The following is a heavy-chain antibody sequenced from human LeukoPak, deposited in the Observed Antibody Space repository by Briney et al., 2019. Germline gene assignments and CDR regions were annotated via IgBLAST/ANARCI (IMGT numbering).Heavy chain of an antibody. CDR2: INPDSGGT. CDR1: GYTFTGYY. CDR3: ARAKTIVGGTYGD. D-gene: IGHD1-26*01. V-gene: IGHV1-2*02. Sequence: GASVKVSCKASGYTFTGYYMHWVRPAPGQGLAWMGWINPDSGGTNYAQKFQGRVTMTRDTSISTAYMELSRLGSDDTAVYYCARAKTIVGGTYGDWGQGTLVTVSS. J-gene: IGHJ4*02.